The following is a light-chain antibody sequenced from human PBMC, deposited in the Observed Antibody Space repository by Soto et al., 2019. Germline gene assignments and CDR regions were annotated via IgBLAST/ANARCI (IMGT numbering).Light chain of an antibody. Sequence: ETVLTQSPATLSLSPGERATLSCRATQSVDTKLVWYQQKPGQAPRLLIYDASNRATGIPARFSGSGSGTDFTPTISSLEPEDDSVYYCQQRSNWPPLTFGGGTKVEIK. V-gene: IGKV3-11*01. CDR3: QQRSNWPPLT. CDR2: DAS. J-gene: IGKJ4*01. CDR1: QSVDTK.